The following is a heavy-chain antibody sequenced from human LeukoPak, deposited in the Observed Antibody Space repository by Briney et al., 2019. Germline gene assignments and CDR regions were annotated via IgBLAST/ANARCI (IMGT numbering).Heavy chain of an antibody. CDR1: VGSISNYD. Sequence: PSETLSLTCTVSVGSISNYDGNWIRQPAGKGLECIAHIYNSGRTNYNRSLRGRATSSVDESRHLFSLKLTSVTAADTACDYCSRDHIDETGVVAFDVWGQGALVTVS. CDR3: SRDHIDETGVVAFDV. CDR2: IYNSGRT. J-gene: IGHJ3*01. D-gene: IGHD2-8*02. V-gene: IGHV4-4*07.